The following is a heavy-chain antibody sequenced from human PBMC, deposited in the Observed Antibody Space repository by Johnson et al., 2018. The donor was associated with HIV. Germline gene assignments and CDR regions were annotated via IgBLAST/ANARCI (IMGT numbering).Heavy chain of an antibody. CDR3: AKAKYTGTYLDTFDI. J-gene: IGHJ3*02. CDR1: GFTFSSYA. CDR2: ISYDGSNK. Sequence: VQLVESGGGLVQPGRSLRLSCAASGFTFSSYAMHWVRQAPGKGLEWVAVISYDGSNKYYADSVKGRFTISRDNSKNTLSLQMSSLRAEDTAVYFCAKAKYTGTYLDTFDIWGQGTMVTVSS. D-gene: IGHD1/OR15-1a*01. V-gene: IGHV3-30*04.